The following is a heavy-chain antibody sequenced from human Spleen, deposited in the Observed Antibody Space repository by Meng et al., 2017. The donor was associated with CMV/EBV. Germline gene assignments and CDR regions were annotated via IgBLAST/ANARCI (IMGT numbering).Heavy chain of an antibody. Sequence: QGQLVEAGGGVVQPGESLRLSCEASGVTFSSYDMHWVRQAPGKGLEWVTFIRYDGSNEYFVDSVKGRFTISRDNSKNTLYLQLNSLRAEDTAMYYCARILWFGELQYYFDYWGQGTLVTVSS. CDR1: GVTFSSYD. CDR2: IRYDGSNE. V-gene: IGHV3-30*02. CDR3: ARILWFGELQYYFDY. D-gene: IGHD3-10*01. J-gene: IGHJ4*02.